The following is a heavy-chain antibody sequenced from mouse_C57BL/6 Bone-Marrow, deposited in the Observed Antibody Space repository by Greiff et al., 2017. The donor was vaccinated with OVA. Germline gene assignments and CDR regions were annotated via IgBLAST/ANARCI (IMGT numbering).Heavy chain of an antibody. J-gene: IGHJ3*01. CDR1: GYTFTDYY. V-gene: IGHV1-76*01. CDR2: IYPGSGNT. CDR3: ARSRLGRFAY. Sequence: VKLMESGAELVRPGASVKLSCKASGYTFTDYYINWVKQRPGQGLEWIARIYPGSGNTYYNEKFKGKATLTAEKSSSTAYMQLSSLTSEDSAVYFCARSRLGRFAYWGQGTLVTVSA. D-gene: IGHD4-1*01.